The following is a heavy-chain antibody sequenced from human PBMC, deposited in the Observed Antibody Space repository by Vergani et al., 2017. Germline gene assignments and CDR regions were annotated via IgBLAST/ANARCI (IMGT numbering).Heavy chain of an antibody. V-gene: IGHV3-49*04. D-gene: IGHD1-20*01. CDR3: XRVTALYYYYGMDV. J-gene: IGHJ6*02. CDR1: GFTFGDYA. Sequence: EVQLVESGGGLVQPGRSLRLSCTASGFTFGDYAMSWVRQAPGKGLEWVGFIRSKAYGGTTEYAASVKGRFTISRDDSKSIAYLQMNSLKTEDTAVYYCXRVTALYYYYGMDVWGQGTTVTVSS. CDR2: IRSKAYGGTT.